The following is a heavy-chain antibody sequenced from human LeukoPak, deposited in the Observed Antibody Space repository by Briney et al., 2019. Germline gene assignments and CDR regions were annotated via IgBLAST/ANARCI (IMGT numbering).Heavy chain of an antibody. J-gene: IGHJ4*02. Sequence: ASVKVSCKASGYTFTGYYMRWVRQAPGQGLEWMGWINPNSGGTNYAQKFQGRVTMTRDTSISTAYIELSRLRSDDTAVYYCARVATPVGGSYMGYWGQGTLVTVSS. CDR2: INPNSGGT. D-gene: IGHD1-26*01. V-gene: IGHV1-2*02. CDR1: GYTFTGYY. CDR3: ARVATPVGGSYMGY.